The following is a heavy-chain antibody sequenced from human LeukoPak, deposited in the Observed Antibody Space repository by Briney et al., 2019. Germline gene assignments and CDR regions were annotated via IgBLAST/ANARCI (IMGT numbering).Heavy chain of an antibody. CDR1: GFTFSSYA. CDR2: ISYDGSNK. Sequence: PGRSLRLSCAASGFTFSSYAMHWVRQAPGKGLEWVAVISYDGSNKYYADSVKGRFTISRDNSKNTLYLQMNSLRDEDTAVYYCARTLTGMAVAGPKGFDYWGQGSLVTVSS. V-gene: IGHV3-30-3*01. D-gene: IGHD6-19*01. CDR3: ARTLTGMAVAGPKGFDY. J-gene: IGHJ4*02.